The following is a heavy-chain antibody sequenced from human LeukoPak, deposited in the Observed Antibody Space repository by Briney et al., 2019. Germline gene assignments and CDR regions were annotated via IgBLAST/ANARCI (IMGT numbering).Heavy chain of an antibody. Sequence: KPSETLSLTCTVSGGSISSSSYYWGWIRPPPGKGLEWVGSIYYSGSTYYNPSLKSRVTISVDTSKNQFSLKLSSVTAADTAVYYCSGDTAAFDYWGQGTLVTVSS. V-gene: IGHV4-39*07. J-gene: IGHJ4*02. CDR1: GGSISSSSYY. CDR3: SGDTAAFDY. CDR2: IYYSGST. D-gene: IGHD5-18*01.